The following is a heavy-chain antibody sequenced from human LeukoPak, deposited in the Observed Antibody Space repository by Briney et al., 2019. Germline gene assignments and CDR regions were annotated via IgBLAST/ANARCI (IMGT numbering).Heavy chain of an antibody. V-gene: IGHV4-39*01. D-gene: IGHD3-22*01. CDR3: AARDSSGYYRGAVDY. Sequence: SETLSLTCTVSGGSISSSSYYWGWIRQPPGKGLEWIGSIYYSGSTYYNPSLKSRVTISVDTSKNQFSLKLSSVTAADTAVYYCAARDSSGYYRGAVDYWGQGTLVTVSS. J-gene: IGHJ4*02. CDR1: GGSISSSSYY. CDR2: IYYSGST.